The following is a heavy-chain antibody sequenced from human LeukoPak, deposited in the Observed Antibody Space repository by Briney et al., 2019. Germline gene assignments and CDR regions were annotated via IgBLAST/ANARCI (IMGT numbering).Heavy chain of an antibody. CDR2: ISANNGNT. CDR3: ARDSVPAYCSSTSCYIDY. CDR1: GYIFTSYG. Sequence: ASVKVSCKASGYIFTSYGISWVRQAPGQGLEWMGWISANNGNTNYAQKLQGRVTMTTDTSTSTAYMELRSLRSDDTAVYYCARDSVPAYCSSTSCYIDYWGQGTLVTVSS. D-gene: IGHD2-2*02. J-gene: IGHJ4*02. V-gene: IGHV1-18*01.